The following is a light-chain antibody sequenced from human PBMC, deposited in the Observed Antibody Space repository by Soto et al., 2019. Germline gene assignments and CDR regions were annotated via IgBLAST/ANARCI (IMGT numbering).Light chain of an antibody. CDR3: LQDYTYPWT. V-gene: IGKV1-6*01. Sequence: AIQMSHSPSSLSASVGGRVTITYRASQGIANELGWYQQKPGKAPKLLINVASSLQSGVPSRFSGSGSGTDFTLTISSLQPEDSATYYCLQDYTYPWTFGQGTKVDIK. CDR2: VAS. CDR1: QGIANE. J-gene: IGKJ1*01.